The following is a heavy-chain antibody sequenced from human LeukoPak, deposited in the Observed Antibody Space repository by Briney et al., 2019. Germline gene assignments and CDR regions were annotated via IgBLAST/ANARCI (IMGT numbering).Heavy chain of an antibody. CDR2: INPSGGST. D-gene: IGHD2-15*01. J-gene: IGHJ3*02. Sequence: ASVKVSCKASGYTFTSYYMHWVRQAPGQGLEWMGIINPSGGSTSYAQKFQVRVTMTRDTSTSTVYMELSSLRSEDTAVYYCARVVENDAFDIWGQGTMVTVSS. CDR1: GYTFTSYY. CDR3: ARVVENDAFDI. V-gene: IGHV1-46*01.